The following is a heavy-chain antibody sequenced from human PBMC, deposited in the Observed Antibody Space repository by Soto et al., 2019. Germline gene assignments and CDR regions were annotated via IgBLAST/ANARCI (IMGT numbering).Heavy chain of an antibody. J-gene: IGHJ6*02. D-gene: IGHD3-10*01. CDR3: ASPLGIRGVLELDCYYGMDV. Sequence: ASVKVSCKASGYTFTSYYMHWVRQAPGQGLEWMGIINPSGGSTSYAQKFQGRVTMTRDTSTSTVYMELSSLRSEDTAVYYCASPLGIRGVLELDCYYGMDVWGQGTTVTVSS. CDR1: GYTFTSYY. V-gene: IGHV1-46*01. CDR2: INPSGGST.